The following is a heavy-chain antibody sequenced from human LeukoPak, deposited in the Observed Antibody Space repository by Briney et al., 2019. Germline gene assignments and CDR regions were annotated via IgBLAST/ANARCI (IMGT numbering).Heavy chain of an antibody. V-gene: IGHV3-33*01. D-gene: IGHD6-13*01. CDR1: GFTFSSYG. CDR2: IWYDGSNK. CDR3: ARGQGYSSSWYVPSYYYYYGMDV. J-gene: IGHJ6*02. Sequence: PGGSLRLSCAASGFTFSSYGMHSVRQAPGKGLEWVAVIWYDGSNKYYADSVKGRFTISRDNSKNTLYLQMNSLRAEDTAVYYCARGQGYSSSWYVPSYYYYYGMDVWGQGTTVTVSS.